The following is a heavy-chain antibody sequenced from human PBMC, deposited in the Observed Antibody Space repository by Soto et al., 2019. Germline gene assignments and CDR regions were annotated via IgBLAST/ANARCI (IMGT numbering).Heavy chain of an antibody. CDR2: IIPMSLMP. J-gene: IGHJ4*02. CDR3: ARGEGGNGNWYAV. CDR1: GDTFNRYT. D-gene: IGHD2-15*01. Sequence: QVQLVQSGAEVKKPGSSVNVACKASGDTFNRYTISWVRQAPGKGLEWMGRIIPMSLMPIYAQKFRGRVTFTAEKSTTSVYMELSSLTSDDTAVYYCARGEGGNGNWYAVWGQGTLVTVSS. V-gene: IGHV1-69*02.